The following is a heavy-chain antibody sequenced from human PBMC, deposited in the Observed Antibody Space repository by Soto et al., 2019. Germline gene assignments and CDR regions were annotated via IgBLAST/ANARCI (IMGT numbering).Heavy chain of an antibody. V-gene: IGHV4-31*03. J-gene: IGHJ3*02. CDR1: GGSISSGGYY. Sequence: QVQLQESGPGLVKPSQTLSLTCTVSGGSISSGGYYWSWIRQNPGKGLEWIGYIYYSGTTNYNPSLKSRLTISVDTSKNQISLKLNSMTAADTAVYYCARDESATDAFDIWGQGTMVTVSS. D-gene: IGHD5-12*01. CDR3: ARDESATDAFDI. CDR2: IYYSGTT.